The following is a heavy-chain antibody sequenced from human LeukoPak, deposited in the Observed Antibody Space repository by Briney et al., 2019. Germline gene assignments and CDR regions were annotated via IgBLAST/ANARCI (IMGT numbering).Heavy chain of an antibody. V-gene: IGHV4-61*02. CDR3: ARSPVYCSGGSCYGSYYYYGMDV. Sequence: SQTLSLTCIVSGGSISSGSYYWSWIRQPAGKGLEWIGRIYTSGSTNYNPSLKSRVTISVDTSKNQFSLKLSSVTAADTAVYYCARSPVYCSGGSCYGSYYYYGMDVWGQGTTVTVSS. CDR1: GGSISSGSYY. D-gene: IGHD2-15*01. CDR2: IYTSGST. J-gene: IGHJ6*02.